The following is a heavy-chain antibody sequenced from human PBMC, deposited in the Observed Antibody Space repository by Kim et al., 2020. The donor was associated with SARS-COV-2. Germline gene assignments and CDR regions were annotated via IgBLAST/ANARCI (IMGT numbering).Heavy chain of an antibody. V-gene: IGHV4-39*01. J-gene: IGHJ4*02. D-gene: IGHD1-20*01. CDR2: IYYSGST. Sequence: SETLSLTCTVSGGSISSSSYYWGWIRQPPGKGLEWIGSIYYSGSTYYNPSLKSRVTISVDTSKNQFSLKLSSLTAADTAVYYCARVSRYVDSGVYFDYWGQGTLVTVSS. CDR1: GGSISSSSYY. CDR3: ARVSRYVDSGVYFDY.